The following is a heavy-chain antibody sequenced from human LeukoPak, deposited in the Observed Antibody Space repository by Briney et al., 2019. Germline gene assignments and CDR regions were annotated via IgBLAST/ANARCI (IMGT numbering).Heavy chain of an antibody. D-gene: IGHD3-9*01. Sequence: PGGSLRLSCAASGFTFSSYWMHWVRQAPGKGLVRVSRINSDGSSTSYADSVKGRFTISRDNAKNTLYLQMNSLRAEGTAVYYCASLPYYDILTRSVRDAFDIWGQGTMVTVSS. V-gene: IGHV3-74*01. CDR1: GFTFSSYW. CDR2: INSDGSST. J-gene: IGHJ3*02. CDR3: ASLPYYDILTRSVRDAFDI.